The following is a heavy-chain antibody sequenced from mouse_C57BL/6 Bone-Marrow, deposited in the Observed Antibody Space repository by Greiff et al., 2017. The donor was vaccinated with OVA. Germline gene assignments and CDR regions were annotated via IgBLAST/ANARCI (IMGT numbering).Heavy chain of an antibody. CDR2: IDPSDSET. J-gene: IGHJ4*01. CDR1: GYTFTSYW. Sequence: QIQLQQPGAELVRPGSSVKLSCKASGYTFTSYWMHWVKQRPIQGLEWIGNIDPSDSETHYNQKFKDKATLNVEQSSRTAYMQLSSLTSEVSAVYYCARYATVVLDYWGQGTSVTVSS. V-gene: IGHV1-52*01. CDR3: ARYATVVLDY. D-gene: IGHD1-1*01.